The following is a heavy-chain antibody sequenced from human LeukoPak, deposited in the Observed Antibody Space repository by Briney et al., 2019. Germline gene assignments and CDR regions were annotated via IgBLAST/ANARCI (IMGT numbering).Heavy chain of an antibody. CDR3: AREHVTKRFDS. J-gene: IGHJ4*02. V-gene: IGHV6-1*01. D-gene: IGHD2-21*02. CDR1: GDSVSTNSAA. Sequence: SQTLSLTCAISGDSVSTNSAAWNWITQSPSRGLEWLGRTQYRSKWFYDYAVSVESRITINPDTSKNQFSLQLNSVTPEDTAVYYCAREHVTKRFDSWGQGTLVTVSS. CDR2: TQYRSKWFY.